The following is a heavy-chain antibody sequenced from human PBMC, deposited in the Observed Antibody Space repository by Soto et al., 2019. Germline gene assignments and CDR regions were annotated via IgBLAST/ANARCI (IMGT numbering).Heavy chain of an antibody. CDR2: IYYSGST. CDR1: GGSISSYY. J-gene: IGHJ6*03. Sequence: SETLSLTCTVSGGSISSYYWSWIRQPTGKGLEWIGYIYYSGSTNYNPSLKSRVTISVDTSKNQFSLKLSSVTAADTAVYYCARSPLYKSSSWDDYYYYYMDVWGKGTTVTVSS. V-gene: IGHV4-59*08. CDR3: ARSPLYKSSSWDDYYYYYMDV. D-gene: IGHD6-13*01.